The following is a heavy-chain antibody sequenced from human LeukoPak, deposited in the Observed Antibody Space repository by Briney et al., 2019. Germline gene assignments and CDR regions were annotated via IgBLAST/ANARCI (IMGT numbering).Heavy chain of an antibody. D-gene: IGHD3-22*01. CDR1: GGAIISSNW. J-gene: IGHJ5*02. CDR2: IYHSGST. V-gene: IGHV4-4*02. CDR3: ARNYYYESSGYYLRLDP. Sequence: PSGTLSLTCAISGGAIISSNWWSWVRQPPGKGLEWIGEIYHSGSTNYSPSLKGRVAISIDKSKNQFSLNLTSVTAADTAMYYCARNYYYESSGYYLRLDPWGQGTLVIVSS.